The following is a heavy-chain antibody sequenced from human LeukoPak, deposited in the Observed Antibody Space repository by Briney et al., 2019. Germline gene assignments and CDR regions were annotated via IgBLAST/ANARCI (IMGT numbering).Heavy chain of an antibody. Sequence: GGSLRLSCAASGFTFSSYEMNWVRQAPGKGLEWVSYISSSGSTIYYADSVKGRFTISRDNAKNSLYLQMNSLRAEDTAVYYCAGDPYYDSSGHHDYWGQGTLVTVSS. CDR3: AGDPYYDSSGHHDY. D-gene: IGHD3-22*01. V-gene: IGHV3-48*03. CDR1: GFTFSSYE. J-gene: IGHJ4*02. CDR2: ISSSGSTI.